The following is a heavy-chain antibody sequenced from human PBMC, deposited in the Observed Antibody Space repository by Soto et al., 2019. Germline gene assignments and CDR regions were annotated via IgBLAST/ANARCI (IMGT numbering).Heavy chain of an antibody. Sequence: SVKVSCKVSGGTFSNNDIRWLRQAPGQGLEWMGGIIPIFSTTNCRQKFQGRVTITADKSTSTAYMELSTETSEDTAVYYCARDKAGRMFGELLEGLDFWGQGTTVTVSS. D-gene: IGHD3-10*02. J-gene: IGHJ6*02. CDR2: IIPIFSTT. V-gene: IGHV1-69*06. CDR1: GGTFSNND. CDR3: ARDKAGRMFGELLEGLDF.